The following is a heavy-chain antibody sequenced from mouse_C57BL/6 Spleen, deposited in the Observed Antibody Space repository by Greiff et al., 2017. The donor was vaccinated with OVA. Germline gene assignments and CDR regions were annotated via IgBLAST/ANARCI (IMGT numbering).Heavy chain of an antibody. CDR3: ARRMVTVDY. Sequence: VQLQQSGAELVKPGASVKLSCKASGYTFTSYWMQWVKQRPGQGLEWIGEIDPSDSYTNYNQKFKGKATLTVDTSSSTAYMQLSSLTSEDSAVYYCARRMVTVDYWGQGTTLTVSS. V-gene: IGHV1-50*01. D-gene: IGHD2-2*01. J-gene: IGHJ2*01. CDR2: IDPSDSYT. CDR1: GYTFTSYW.